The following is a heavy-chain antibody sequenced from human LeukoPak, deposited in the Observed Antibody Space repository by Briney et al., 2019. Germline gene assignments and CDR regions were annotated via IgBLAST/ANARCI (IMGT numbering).Heavy chain of an antibody. CDR2: IYYSGST. CDR3: ARGAHYYAYGMDV. J-gene: IGHJ6*02. D-gene: IGHD3-10*01. V-gene: IGHV4-31*03. Sequence: SETLSLTCTVSGGSISSGGYYWSWIRQHPGKGLEWIGYIYYSGSTYYNPSLKSRVTISVDTSKNQFSLKLSSVTAADTAVYYCARGAHYYAYGMDVWGQGTTVTVSS. CDR1: GGSISSGGYY.